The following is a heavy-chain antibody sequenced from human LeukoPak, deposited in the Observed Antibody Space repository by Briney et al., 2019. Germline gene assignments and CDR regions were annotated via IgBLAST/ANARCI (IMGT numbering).Heavy chain of an antibody. J-gene: IGHJ4*02. Sequence: AASVKVSCKASGGTFISYAISWVRQAPGQGLEWMGGIIPIFGTANYAQKFQGRVTITADESTSTAYMELSSLRSEDTAVYYCARDGGVTGIGDYWGQGTLVTVSS. V-gene: IGHV1-69*13. CDR1: GGTFISYA. CDR3: ARDGGVTGIGDY. D-gene: IGHD2-8*02. CDR2: IIPIFGTA.